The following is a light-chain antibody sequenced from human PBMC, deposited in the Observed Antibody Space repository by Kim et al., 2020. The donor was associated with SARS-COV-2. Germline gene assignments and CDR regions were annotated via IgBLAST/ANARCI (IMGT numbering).Light chain of an antibody. J-gene: IGKJ1*01. CDR1: QDISRY. CDR2: TAS. CDR3: RQKYSAFRT. Sequence: DVQMTQSPSSLSASVGDRVTITCRASQDISRYLNWYQQKPGKAPKLLIYTASSLQSGVPSRFTGSGSETDFTLTISSLQPEDFATYYCRQKYSAFRTFGQGTKLDIK. V-gene: IGKV1-39*01.